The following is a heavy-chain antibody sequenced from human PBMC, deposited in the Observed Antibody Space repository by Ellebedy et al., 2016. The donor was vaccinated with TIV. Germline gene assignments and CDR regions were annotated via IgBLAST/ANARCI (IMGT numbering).Heavy chain of an antibody. CDR1: GFSFSKYY. Sequence: GGSLRLXXVASGFSFSKYYMNWIRQVPGKGLEWLSYISRDSSDINYADSVNGRFTISRDNAKNSPYLQMNSLRAEDTAVYYCVRYARLADYWGQGTLVTVSS. CDR3: VRYARLADY. D-gene: IGHD2-8*01. V-gene: IGHV3-11*03. J-gene: IGHJ4*02. CDR2: ISRDSSDI.